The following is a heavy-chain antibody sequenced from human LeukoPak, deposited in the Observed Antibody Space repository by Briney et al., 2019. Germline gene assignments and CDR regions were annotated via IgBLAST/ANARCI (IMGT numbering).Heavy chain of an antibody. Sequence: SETLSLTCTVSGGSISSGDYYWSWIRQPPGKGLEWIGYIYYSGSTYYNPSLKSRVTISVDTSKNQFSLKLSSVTAADTAVYYCARDRNSGYEFDYWGQGTLVIVSS. CDR2: IYYSGST. CDR3: ARDRNSGYEFDY. D-gene: IGHD5-12*01. CDR1: GGSISSGDYY. J-gene: IGHJ4*02. V-gene: IGHV4-30-4*01.